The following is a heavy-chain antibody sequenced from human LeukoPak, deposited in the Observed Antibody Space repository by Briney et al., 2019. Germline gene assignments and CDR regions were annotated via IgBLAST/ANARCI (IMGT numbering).Heavy chain of an antibody. V-gene: IGHV3-48*03. CDR3: AELGITMIGGV. CDR1: GFTFGDYG. Sequence: GGSLRLSCVGSGFTFGDYGMNWVRQAPGKGLEWVSYISSSGSTIYYAGSVKGRFTISRDNAKNSLYLQMNSLRAEDTAVYYCAELGITMIGGVWGKGTTVTISS. D-gene: IGHD3-10*02. CDR2: ISSSGSTI. J-gene: IGHJ6*04.